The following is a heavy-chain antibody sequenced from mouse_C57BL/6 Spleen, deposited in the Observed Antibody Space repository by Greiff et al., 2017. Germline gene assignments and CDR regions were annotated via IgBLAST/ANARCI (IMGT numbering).Heavy chain of an antibody. V-gene: IGHV1-15*01. J-gene: IGHJ4*01. CDR3: TRGPTMITTRYAMDY. CDR2: IDPETGGT. D-gene: IGHD2-4*01. Sequence: QVQLQQSGAELVRPGASVTLSCKASGYTFTDYEMHWVKQTPVHGLEWIGAIDPETGGTAYNQKFKGKAILTADKSSSTAYMELRSLTSEDSAVYYCTRGPTMITTRYAMDYWGQGTSVTVSS. CDR1: GYTFTDYE.